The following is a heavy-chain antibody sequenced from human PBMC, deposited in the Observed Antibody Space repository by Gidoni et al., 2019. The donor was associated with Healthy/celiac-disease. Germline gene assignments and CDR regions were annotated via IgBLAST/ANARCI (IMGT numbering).Heavy chain of an antibody. CDR3: ARGELSSSWPYYFDY. Sequence: QVQLQQWGAGLLKLSETLSLTCAVYGGSFSGYYWSWIRQPPGKGLEWIGEINHSGSTNYNPSLKSRVTISVDTSKNQFSLKLSSVTAADTAVYYCARGELSSSWPYYFDYWGQGTLVTVSS. J-gene: IGHJ4*02. D-gene: IGHD6-13*01. CDR2: INHSGST. V-gene: IGHV4-34*01. CDR1: GGSFSGYY.